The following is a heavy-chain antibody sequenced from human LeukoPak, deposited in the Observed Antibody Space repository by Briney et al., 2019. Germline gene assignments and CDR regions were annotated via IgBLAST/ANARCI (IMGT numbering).Heavy chain of an antibody. J-gene: IGHJ5*02. CDR3: ARGPFRYVHTEMVASRFDP. CDR2: INPDSGGT. Sequence: ASVKVSCKASGYTFTGYYLHWVRLAPGQGLEWMGWINPDSGGTKYLQKFQDRVTMTRDTSISIAYMELNRLRSDDTAVYFCARGPFRYVHTEMVASRFDPWGQGTLVTVSS. V-gene: IGHV1-2*02. D-gene: IGHD5-18*01. CDR1: GYTFTGYY.